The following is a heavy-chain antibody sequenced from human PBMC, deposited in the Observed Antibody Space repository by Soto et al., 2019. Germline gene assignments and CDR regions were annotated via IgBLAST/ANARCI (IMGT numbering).Heavy chain of an antibody. CDR3: ARTRGDSSGWYRDYFQH. J-gene: IGHJ1*01. V-gene: IGHV1-46*01. Sequence: QVQLVQSGAEVKKPGASVKVSCKASGYTFTSYYMHWVRQAPGQGLEWMGIINPSGGSTSYAQKLQGRVTMTRDTSTSTVYMELSSLRSEDTAVYYCARTRGDSSGWYRDYFQHWGQGTLVTVSS. D-gene: IGHD6-19*01. CDR2: INPSGGST. CDR1: GYTFTSYY.